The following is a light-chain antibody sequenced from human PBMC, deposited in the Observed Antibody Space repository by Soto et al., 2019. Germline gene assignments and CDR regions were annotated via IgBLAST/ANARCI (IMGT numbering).Light chain of an antibody. J-gene: IGKJ2*01. CDR3: QQYGSSPPYT. V-gene: IGKV3-20*01. CDR1: QSVRSNS. Sequence: EIGLTQTPGTLSLSLGETVTLSCRASQSVRSNSLAWYKHIPGQAPRLLIYGASSRATGVPDRFSGSGSGTDFTLTISRLEPEDFAVYYCQQYGSSPPYTFGQGTKLEIK. CDR2: GAS.